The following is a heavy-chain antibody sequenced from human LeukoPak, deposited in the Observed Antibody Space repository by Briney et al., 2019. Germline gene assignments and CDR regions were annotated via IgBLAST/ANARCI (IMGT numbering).Heavy chain of an antibody. CDR2: ISALNGEI. CDR3: TRGASTAYSGDY. J-gene: IGHJ4*02. D-gene: IGHD3-16*01. V-gene: IGHV1-18*01. CDR1: GYTFTNYG. Sequence: GASVTISCKASGYTFTNYGINWVRQAPGQGLEWMGWISALNGEIYLAQRSQGRVSMTTDTTTDTVYMELRSLRSDDTAVYFCTRGASTAYSGDYWGQGTLVTVSS.